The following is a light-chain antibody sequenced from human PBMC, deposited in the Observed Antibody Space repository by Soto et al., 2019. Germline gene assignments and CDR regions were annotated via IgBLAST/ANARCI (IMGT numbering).Light chain of an antibody. CDR2: DAS. CDR3: QHYNSYSEA. J-gene: IGKJ1*01. Sequence: DIQMTQSPSTLSASVGDTVTVTCRASQSISSLLAWYQQKPGKDPKLLIYDASSLESGVPSRFSGSGSGTEFTLTISSLQPDDFATYYCQHYNSYSEAFGQGTKVDI. CDR1: QSISSL. V-gene: IGKV1-5*01.